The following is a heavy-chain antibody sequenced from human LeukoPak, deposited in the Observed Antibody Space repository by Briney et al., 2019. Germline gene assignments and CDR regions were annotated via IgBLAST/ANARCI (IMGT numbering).Heavy chain of an antibody. Sequence: GTSLRLSCAASGFIFSTYGMHWVRQAPGKGLEWVAVVWIGGKDEYYTDSVKGRFTISRDNSKNTLYLEMNSLRAEDTAVYYCAKDGQVGAIGYFDYRGQGTLVTVSS. D-gene: IGHD1-26*01. CDR1: GFIFSTYG. CDR3: AKDGQVGAIGYFDY. CDR2: VWIGGKDE. J-gene: IGHJ4*02. V-gene: IGHV3-33*06.